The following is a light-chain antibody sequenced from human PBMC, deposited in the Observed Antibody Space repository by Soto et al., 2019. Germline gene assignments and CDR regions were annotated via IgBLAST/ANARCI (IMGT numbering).Light chain of an antibody. CDR2: DAS. V-gene: IGKV1-5*01. CDR1: QSISSW. J-gene: IGKJ1*01. Sequence: DIQMTQSPSTLSASVGDRVTITCRASQSISSWLAWYQQKPGKAPKLLIYDASTRATGIQARFSGSGSGKEFTLCISRLQPGDSATYYCQQYNSSPWTFGLGAKVDIK. CDR3: QQYNSSPWT.